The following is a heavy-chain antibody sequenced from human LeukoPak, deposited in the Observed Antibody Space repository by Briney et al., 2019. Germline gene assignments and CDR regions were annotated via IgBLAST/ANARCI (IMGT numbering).Heavy chain of an antibody. CDR2: IYSGGST. CDR1: EFTVSSNY. CDR3: AREARNYDILTGYRRDGMDV. Sequence: GGSLRLSCAASEFTVSSNYMSWVRQAPGKGLEWVSVIYSGGSTYYADSVKGRFTISRDNSKNTLYLQMNSLRAEDTAVYYCAREARNYDILTGYRRDGMDVWGQGTTVTVSS. V-gene: IGHV3-53*01. J-gene: IGHJ6*02. D-gene: IGHD3-9*01.